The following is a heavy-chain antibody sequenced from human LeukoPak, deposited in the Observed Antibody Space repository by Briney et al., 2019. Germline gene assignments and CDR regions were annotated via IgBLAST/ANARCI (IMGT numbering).Heavy chain of an antibody. V-gene: IGHV1-2*06. CDR2: INPNSGGT. D-gene: IGHD6-19*01. J-gene: IGHJ3*02. CDR1: GYTFTGYY. Sequence: ASVKVSCKASGYTFTGYYMHWVRQAPGQGLEWMGRINPNSGGTNYAQKFQGRVTMTRDTSISTAYMELSRLRSDDTAVYYCARVRAPIAVAGISNAFDIWGQGTMVTVSS. CDR3: ARVRAPIAVAGISNAFDI.